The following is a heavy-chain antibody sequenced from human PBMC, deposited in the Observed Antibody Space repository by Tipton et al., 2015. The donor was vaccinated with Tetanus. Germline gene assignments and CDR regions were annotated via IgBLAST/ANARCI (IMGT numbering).Heavy chain of an antibody. CDR3: AREPAATGTSLFDY. V-gene: IGHV4-61*01. J-gene: IGHJ4*02. D-gene: IGHD6-13*01. CDR2: IYYGGAT. Sequence: TLSLTCSVSGGSVNSGTYYWSWIRQPPGKGLEWLGDIYYGGATQYNPSLESRVTISMDTSKNQVSLRLTSVTAADTAMYYCAREPAATGTSLFDYWGQGALVTVSS. CDR1: GGSVNSGTYY.